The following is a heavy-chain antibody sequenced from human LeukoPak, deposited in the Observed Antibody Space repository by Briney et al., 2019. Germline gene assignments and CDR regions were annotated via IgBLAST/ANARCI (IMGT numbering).Heavy chain of an antibody. CDR3: AVLWFGELPLDY. D-gene: IGHD3-10*01. CDR1: GYTFTGYY. J-gene: IGHJ4*02. V-gene: IGHV1-2*04. Sequence: ASVKVSCKASGYTFTGYYMHWVRQAPGQGLEWMGWINPNSGGTNYAQKFQGWATMTRDTSISTAYMELSRLRSDDTAVYYCAVLWFGELPLDYWGQGTLVTVSS. CDR2: INPNSGGT.